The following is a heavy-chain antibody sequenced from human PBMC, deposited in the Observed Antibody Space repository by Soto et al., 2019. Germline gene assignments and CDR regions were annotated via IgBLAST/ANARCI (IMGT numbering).Heavy chain of an antibody. CDR2: ISVLNGYA. CDR1: GYSFHNSG. J-gene: IGHJ5*01. V-gene: IGHV1-18*01. D-gene: IGHD1-1*01. Sequence: QVQLVQSGPELKKPGASVKVSCKTSGYSFHNSGISCVRQAPGQGLEWMGWISVLNGYAHYGQKFQGRVIMTADTFTSTAYMELRGLRSDDTAMYYCSKNGTTWFASWGQGTPVTVSS. CDR3: SKNGTTWFAS.